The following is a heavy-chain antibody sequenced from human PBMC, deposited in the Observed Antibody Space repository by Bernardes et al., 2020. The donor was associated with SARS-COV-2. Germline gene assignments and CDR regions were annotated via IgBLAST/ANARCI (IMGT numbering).Heavy chain of an antibody. CDR1: GYSFTSYW. CDR3: ARHTNYDSRLGAFDL. CDR2: IYPGDSDT. V-gene: IGHV5-51*01. Sequence: DALKNSCKGSGYSFTSYWIGWVRQMPGKGLEWMGIIYPGDSDTRYSPSFQGQVTISADKSVSTAYLQWSSLKASDTAMYYCARHTNYDSRLGAFDLWGQGTMVTVSS. D-gene: IGHD3-22*01. J-gene: IGHJ3*01.